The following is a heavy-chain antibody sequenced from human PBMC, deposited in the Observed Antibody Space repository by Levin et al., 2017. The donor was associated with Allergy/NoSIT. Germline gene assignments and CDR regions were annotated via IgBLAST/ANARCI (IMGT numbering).Heavy chain of an antibody. CDR1: GGSISSGGYS. D-gene: IGHD5-18*01. Sequence: SETLSLTCAVSGGSISSGGYSWSWIRQPPGKGLEWIGNIYLSGSTNDNPSLKSRVTMSVDRSKNQFSLKLSYVTAADTAVYYCARVAGYSYGYYFDYWGPGILVTVSS. CDR3: ARVAGYSYGYYFDY. V-gene: IGHV4-30-2*01. CDR2: IYLSGST. J-gene: IGHJ4*02.